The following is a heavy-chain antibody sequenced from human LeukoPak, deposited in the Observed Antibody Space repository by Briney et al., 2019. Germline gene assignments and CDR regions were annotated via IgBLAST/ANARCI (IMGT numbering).Heavy chain of an antibody. CDR3: ARKYYYDSSGYQGGPLL. CDR2: NNPNSGGT. V-gene: IGHV1-2*02. Sequence: ASVKVSCKASGYTFTDYYVHWVRQAPGQGLEWMGWNNPNSGGTNYAQKFQGRVTMTRDTSISTANMELSRLRSDDTAVYYCARKYYYDSSGYQGGPLLWGQGTLVTVSS. CDR1: GYTFTDYY. J-gene: IGHJ4*02. D-gene: IGHD3-22*01.